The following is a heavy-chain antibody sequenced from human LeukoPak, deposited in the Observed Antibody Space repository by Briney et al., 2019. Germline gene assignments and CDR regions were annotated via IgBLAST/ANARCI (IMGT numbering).Heavy chain of an antibody. Sequence: TASETLSLTCTVSGGSVSSGSYYWSWIRQPPGKGLEWIGYIYYSGSTNYNPSLKSRVTISVDTSKNQFSLKLSSVTAADTAVYHCAREAMYSYGNNFDYWGQETLVTVSS. J-gene: IGHJ4*02. CDR1: GGSVSSGSYY. V-gene: IGHV4-61*01. CDR3: AREAMYSYGNNFDY. D-gene: IGHD5-18*01. CDR2: IYYSGST.